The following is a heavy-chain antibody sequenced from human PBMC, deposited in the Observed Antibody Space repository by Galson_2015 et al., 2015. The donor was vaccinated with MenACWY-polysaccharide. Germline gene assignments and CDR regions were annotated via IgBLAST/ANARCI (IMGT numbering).Heavy chain of an antibody. CDR2: MSHDKSNA. D-gene: IGHD5-24*01. Sequence: SLRLSCAASGFTFSSYGMHWVRQAPGKGLEWVAVMSHDKSNAYYADSVKGRFTISRDNFKNTLYLQMNSLRTEDTAVYYCAKDWGSGRNGWYAGTFDYWGQGTLVTVSS. CDR3: AKDWGSGRNGWYAGTFDY. CDR1: GFTFSSYG. J-gene: IGHJ4*02. V-gene: IGHV3-30*18.